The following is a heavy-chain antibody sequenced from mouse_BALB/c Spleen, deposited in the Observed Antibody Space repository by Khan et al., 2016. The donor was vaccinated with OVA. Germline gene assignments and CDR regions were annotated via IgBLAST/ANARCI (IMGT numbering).Heavy chain of an antibody. Sequence: EVELVESGGGLVEPGGSLKLSCAASGFTFSSFVMSWVRQTPEKRLEWVATISSAATYTYYPDSVKGRFNISRDNAKNTLYLQMTSLRSDDTAIYYCTNGNFGWFAYWGQGTLGTFST. CDR3: TNGNFGWFAY. D-gene: IGHD2-1*01. J-gene: IGHJ3*01. V-gene: IGHV5-9-1*01. CDR1: GFTFSSFV. CDR2: ISSAATYT.